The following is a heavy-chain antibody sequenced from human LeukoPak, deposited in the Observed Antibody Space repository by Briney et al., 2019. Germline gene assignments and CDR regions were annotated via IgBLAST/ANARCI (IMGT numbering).Heavy chain of an antibody. J-gene: IGHJ6*03. CDR2: IYHSGST. CDR3: AREVTTVTTVYYYYYMDV. CDR1: GYSISSGYY. V-gene: IGHV4-38-2*02. D-gene: IGHD4-17*01. Sequence: SETLSLTCTVSGYSISSGYYWGWIRQPPGKGLEWIGSIYHSGSTYYNPSLKSRVTISVDTSKNQFSLKLSSVTAADTAVYYCAREVTTVTTVYYYYYMDVWGKGTTVTVSS.